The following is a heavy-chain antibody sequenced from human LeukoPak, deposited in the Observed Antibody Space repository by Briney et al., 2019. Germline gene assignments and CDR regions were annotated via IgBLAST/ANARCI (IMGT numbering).Heavy chain of an antibody. Sequence: SETLSLTCTVSGGSISSYYWSWIRQPPGKGLEWIGYIYTSGSTNYNPSLKSRVTISVDTSKNQFSLKLSSVTAADTAVYYCARLPHNTHSKNRNMAPFDYWGQGTLVTVSS. CDR3: ARLPHNTHSKNRNMAPFDY. V-gene: IGHV4-4*09. D-gene: IGHD3-16*02. J-gene: IGHJ4*02. CDR1: GGSISSYY. CDR2: IYTSGST.